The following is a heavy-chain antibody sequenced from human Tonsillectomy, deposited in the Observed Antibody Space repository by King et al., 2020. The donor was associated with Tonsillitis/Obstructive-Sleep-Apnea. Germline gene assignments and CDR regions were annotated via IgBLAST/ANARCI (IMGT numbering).Heavy chain of an antibody. CDR1: GGSISSIIYY. V-gene: IGHV4-39*01. J-gene: IGHJ6*03. Sequence: QLQESGPGLVKPSETLSLTCTVSGGSISSIIYYWGWIRQPPGKGLEWIGSIYYSGRNYYNPSLKSRVPISVDTSKNQFSLKLSSVTAADTAVYYCARVLDYYYYMDVWGKGTTVTVSS. CDR3: ARVLDYYYYMDV. CDR2: IYYSGRN.